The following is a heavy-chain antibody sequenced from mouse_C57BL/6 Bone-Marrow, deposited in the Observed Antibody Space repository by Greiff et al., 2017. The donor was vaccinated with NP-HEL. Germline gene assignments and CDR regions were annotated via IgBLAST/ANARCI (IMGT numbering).Heavy chain of an antibody. J-gene: IGHJ4*01. CDR1: GYTFTSYW. CDR2: IYPSDSET. D-gene: IGHD2-10*01. Sequence: QVHVKQPGAELVRPGSSVKLSCKASGYTFTSYWMDWVQQRPGQGLEWIGNIYPSDSETHYNQKFKDKATLTVDKSSNTAYMQLSSLTSEDSAVYYCARSYHGRVDYWGQGTSVTVSS. V-gene: IGHV1-61*01. CDR3: ARSYHGRVDY.